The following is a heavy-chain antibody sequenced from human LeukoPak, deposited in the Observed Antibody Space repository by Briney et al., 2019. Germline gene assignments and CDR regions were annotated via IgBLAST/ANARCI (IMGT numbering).Heavy chain of an antibody. Sequence: GSLRLSCAASGFTFSSYSMNWVRQAPGKGLEWIGSIYYSGSTYYNPSLKSRVTISVDTSKNQFSLKLSSVTAADTAVYYCARYTSRWFEDYWGQGTLVTVSS. J-gene: IGHJ4*02. CDR2: IYYSGST. D-gene: IGHD6-13*01. CDR3: ARYTSRWFEDY. CDR1: GFTFSSYS. V-gene: IGHV4-39*07.